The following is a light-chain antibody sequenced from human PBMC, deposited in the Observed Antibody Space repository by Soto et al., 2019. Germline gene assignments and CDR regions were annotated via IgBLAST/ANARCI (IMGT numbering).Light chain of an antibody. CDR2: SNN. J-gene: IGLJ2*01. CDR3: AAWDDSLNGWE. CDR1: SSNIGSNT. V-gene: IGLV1-44*01. Sequence: SVLTQPPSASGTPGQRVTISCSGSSSNIGSNTVNWYQQLPGTAPKLLIYSNNQRPSGVPDRFSGSKSGTSASLAISGLQSEDEADYYCAAWDDSLNGWEFGGGTKLTVL.